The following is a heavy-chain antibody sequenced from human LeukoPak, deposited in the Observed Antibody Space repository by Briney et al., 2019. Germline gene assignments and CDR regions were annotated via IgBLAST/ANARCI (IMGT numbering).Heavy chain of an antibody. J-gene: IGHJ6*02. Sequence: ASVKVSCKASGYTFTSNDINWVRQAAGQGLEWMGWMNPHSGNAGYAQKFQGRVTMTRNTSISTAYMELSSLRSEDTAVYYCARVIGSSRPTYYYYGMDVWGQGTTVTVSS. V-gene: IGHV1-8*01. D-gene: IGHD6-13*01. CDR2: MNPHSGNA. CDR3: ARVIGSSRPTYYYYGMDV. CDR1: GYTFTSND.